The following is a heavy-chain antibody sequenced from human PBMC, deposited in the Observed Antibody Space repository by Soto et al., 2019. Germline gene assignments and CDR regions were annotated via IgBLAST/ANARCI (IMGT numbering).Heavy chain of an antibody. Sequence: QVQLRESGPGLVEASETLSLTCTVSGDSMSSYYWSWIRQSAEKGLEWMGRISATGTTNYMPSLKSRITLSIDASKNQFSLNLKFVTATDTAVYFCARDQSGAADIWGQGTVVSVS. J-gene: IGHJ3*02. CDR1: GDSMSSYY. V-gene: IGHV4-4*07. CDR3: ARDQSGAADI. D-gene: IGHD7-27*01. CDR2: ISATGTT.